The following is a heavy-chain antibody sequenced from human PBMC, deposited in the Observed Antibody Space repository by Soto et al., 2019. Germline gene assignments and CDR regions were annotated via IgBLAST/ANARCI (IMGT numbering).Heavy chain of an antibody. J-gene: IGHJ4*02. CDR1: GFTFSSYG. V-gene: IGHV3-30*19. CDR2: ISYDGSNK. Sequence: QVQLVESGGGVVQPGRSLRLSCAASGFTFSSYGIHWVRQAPGKGLQWVAFISYDGSNKYDADSVTGRFTISRDNSKNTLYLHMNSLRTEDTAVYYCASGDGHSFGSTFDSWGQGTLVTFSS. CDR3: ASGDGHSFGSTFDS. D-gene: IGHD5-18*01.